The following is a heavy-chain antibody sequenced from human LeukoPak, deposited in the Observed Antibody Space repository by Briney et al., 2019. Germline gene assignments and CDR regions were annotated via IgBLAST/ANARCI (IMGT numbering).Heavy chain of an antibody. V-gene: IGHV3-30*02. J-gene: IGHJ4*02. Sequence: PGGSLRLSCAASGFTFSNFGIHWVRQAPGKGLEWVAFIRHDGSDRYYADSVRGRFTISRDNAKNSLYLQMNSLRAEDTAVYYCARGFLDPGSRGDYFDYWGQGTLVTVSS. CDR2: IRHDGSDR. CDR1: GFTFSNFG. D-gene: IGHD3-3*01. CDR3: ARGFLDPGSRGDYFDY.